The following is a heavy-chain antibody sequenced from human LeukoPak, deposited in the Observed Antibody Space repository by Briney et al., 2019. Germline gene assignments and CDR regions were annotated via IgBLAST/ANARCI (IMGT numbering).Heavy chain of an antibody. V-gene: IGHV4-34*01. Sequence: PSETLSLTCAVYGVSFSGYYWSWIRQPPGKGLEWIGEINHSGSTNYNPSLKSRVTISVDTSKNQFPLKLSSVTAADTAVYYCARVVGSVDNYFDYWGQGTLVTVSS. CDR2: INHSGST. CDR1: GVSFSGYY. J-gene: IGHJ4*02. CDR3: ARVVGSVDNYFDY. D-gene: IGHD1-26*01.